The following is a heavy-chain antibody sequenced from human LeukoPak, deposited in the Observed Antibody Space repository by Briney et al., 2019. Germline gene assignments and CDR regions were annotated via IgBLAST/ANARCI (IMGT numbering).Heavy chain of an antibody. CDR1: GYTFTSYG. Sequence: ASVKVSCKASGYTFTSYGISWARQAPGQGLEWMGWIRASNGNTNYAQKLQGRVTMPTDTSTSTAYMELRSLRSDDTAVYYCARGLGVRGVIRALGYWGQGTLVTVSS. J-gene: IGHJ4*02. V-gene: IGHV1-18*01. D-gene: IGHD3-10*01. CDR2: IRASNGNT. CDR3: ARGLGVRGVIRALGY.